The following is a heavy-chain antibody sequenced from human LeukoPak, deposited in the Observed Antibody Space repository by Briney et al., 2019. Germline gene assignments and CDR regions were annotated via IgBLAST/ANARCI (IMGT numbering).Heavy chain of an antibody. CDR1: GFTFSSYA. CDR3: AKWGPGYDFWSGVPH. D-gene: IGHD3-3*01. Sequence: GGSLRLSCAASGFTFSSYAMSWVRQAPGKGLEWVSAVSGSSGTTYYTDSVKGRFTISRDNSKDTLYLQMNSLRAEDTAVYYCAKWGPGYDFWSGVPHWGQGTLVTASS. V-gene: IGHV3-23*01. J-gene: IGHJ4*02. CDR2: VSGSSGTT.